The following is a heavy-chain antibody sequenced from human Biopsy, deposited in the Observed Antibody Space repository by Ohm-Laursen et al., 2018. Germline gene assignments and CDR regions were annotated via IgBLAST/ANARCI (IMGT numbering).Heavy chain of an antibody. V-gene: IGHV1-46*01. CDR2: INPSGGST. D-gene: IGHD6-19*01. CDR3: ARAVAGTGGVFDS. Sequence: ASVKVSCKTSGYIFTSYYIHWVRQAPGQGLEWMASINPSGGSTTYAQSFQGRLIMTRDTSTSSIYMELSSLRSEDTAIYFCARAVAGTGGVFDSWGQGTLVTVSS. CDR1: GYIFTSYY. J-gene: IGHJ4*02.